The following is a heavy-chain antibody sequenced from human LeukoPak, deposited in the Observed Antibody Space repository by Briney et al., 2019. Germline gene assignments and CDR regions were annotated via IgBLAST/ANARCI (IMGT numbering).Heavy chain of an antibody. CDR2: MSPKSGKT. Sequence: VASVKVSCKAFGYTFTSYDVTWMRQATGQGLEWLGWMSPKSGKTGYAQRFEGRVTMTRNTTTSTAYMELSSLTSDDTAVYFCVRGIRSHYGLTWGQGTLVTVSS. J-gene: IGHJ5*02. V-gene: IGHV1-8*01. CDR1: GYTFTSYD. D-gene: IGHD4-17*01. CDR3: VRGIRSHYGLT.